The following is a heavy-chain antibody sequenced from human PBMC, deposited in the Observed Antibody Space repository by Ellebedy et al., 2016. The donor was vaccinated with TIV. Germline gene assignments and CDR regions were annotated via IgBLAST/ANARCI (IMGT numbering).Heavy chain of an antibody. CDR3: AREGITDRGIDY. Sequence: PGGSLRLSCTASGFTFSSHGMNWVRQAPGKGLEYVSSISPGGNFMSYAGSMRGRFTISRDNAKNSLYLQMDSPRAEDTATYYCAREGITDRGIDYWGPGTLVIVSS. D-gene: IGHD3-16*01. J-gene: IGHJ4*02. CDR2: ISPGGNFM. CDR1: GFTFSSHG. V-gene: IGHV3-21*06.